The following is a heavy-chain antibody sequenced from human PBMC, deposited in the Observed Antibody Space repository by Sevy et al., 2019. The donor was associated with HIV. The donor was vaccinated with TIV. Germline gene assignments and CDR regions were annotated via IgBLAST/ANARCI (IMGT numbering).Heavy chain of an antibody. J-gene: IGHJ4*02. Sequence: GGSLRLSCAASGFTFSSYAMHWVRQAPGKGLEWVAVISYDGSNKYYADSVKGQFTISRDNSKNTLYLQMNSLRAEDTAVYYCARDPRGYSYGYYFDYWGQGTLVTVSS. CDR3: ARDPRGYSYGYYFDY. D-gene: IGHD5-18*01. CDR1: GFTFSSYA. V-gene: IGHV3-30-3*01. CDR2: ISYDGSNK.